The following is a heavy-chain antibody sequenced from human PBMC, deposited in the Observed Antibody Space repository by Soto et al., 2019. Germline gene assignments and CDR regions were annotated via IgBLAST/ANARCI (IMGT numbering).Heavy chain of an antibody. Sequence: QVQLVESGGGVVQPERSLRLSCEASGFIFSSYGMHWVRQAPGKGLEWVAVVSHDGSNKKYVDSVEGRFTISRDNSKNXLYLXXNXLRAEDTSVYYXAKDTYYYSSSGYYIFDYWGQGTLVTVSS. J-gene: IGHJ4*02. CDR1: GFIFSSYG. CDR3: AKDTYYYSSSGYYIFDY. D-gene: IGHD3-22*01. CDR2: VSHDGSNK. V-gene: IGHV3-30*18.